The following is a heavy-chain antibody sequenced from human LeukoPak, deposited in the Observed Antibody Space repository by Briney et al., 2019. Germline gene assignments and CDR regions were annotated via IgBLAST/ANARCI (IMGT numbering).Heavy chain of an antibody. CDR3: AREVAVAATWFDP. J-gene: IGHJ5*02. Sequence: PSETLSLTCTVSGGSITNYYWSWIRQPPGKGLEWIGYIYYTGSTNYNPSLKSRVTISIDTSNNQFSLKLSSVTAADTAVYYCAREVAVAATWFDPWGQGTLVTVSS. D-gene: IGHD2-15*01. CDR2: IYYTGST. CDR1: GGSITNYY. V-gene: IGHV4-59*01.